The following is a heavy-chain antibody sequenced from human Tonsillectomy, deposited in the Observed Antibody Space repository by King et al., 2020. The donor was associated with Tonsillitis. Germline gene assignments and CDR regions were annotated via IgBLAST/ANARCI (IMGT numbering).Heavy chain of an antibody. CDR1: GFTFSSYG. CDR2: ISYDGSNK. Sequence: VQLVESGGGVVQPGRSLRLSCAASGFTFSSYGMHWVRQAPGKGLEWVAVISYDGSNKYYADSVKGRFTISRDNSKNTLYLQMNSLGAADTAVYYCAKEAVYSSGWYSDAFDIWGQGTMVTVSS. V-gene: IGHV3-30*18. J-gene: IGHJ3*02. D-gene: IGHD6-19*01. CDR3: AKEAVYSSGWYSDAFDI.